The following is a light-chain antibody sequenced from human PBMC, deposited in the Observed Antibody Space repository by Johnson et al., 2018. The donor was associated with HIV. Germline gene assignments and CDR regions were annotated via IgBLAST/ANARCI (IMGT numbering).Light chain of an antibody. V-gene: IGLV1-51*02. Sequence: QSVLTQPPSVSAAPGQKVTISCSGSSSNIGNNYVSWYQQVPGTAPKLLIYEDTKRPSGIPDRFSGSKSGTSATLAITGLQTGAEADYYCGTWDSSLSVYVFGTGTKVTVL. CDR1: SSNIGNNY. J-gene: IGLJ1*01. CDR3: GTWDSSLSVYV. CDR2: EDT.